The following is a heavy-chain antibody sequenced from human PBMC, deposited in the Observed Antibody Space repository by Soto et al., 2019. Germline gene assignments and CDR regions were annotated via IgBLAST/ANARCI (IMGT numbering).Heavy chain of an antibody. CDR3: ARAMVVVLPAGGGEGYDYYGMDV. Sequence: GAPVKVSCKASGGTISSYAISRLLQAPGQGLEWMGGIIPIFGTANYAQKFQGRVTITADKSKSTAYMELRILRSEDTAVYYCARAMVVVLPAGGGEGYDYYGMDVWGQGNTVTVSS. J-gene: IGHJ6*02. D-gene: IGHD2-2*01. CDR2: IIPIFGTA. CDR1: GGTISSYA. V-gene: IGHV1-69*06.